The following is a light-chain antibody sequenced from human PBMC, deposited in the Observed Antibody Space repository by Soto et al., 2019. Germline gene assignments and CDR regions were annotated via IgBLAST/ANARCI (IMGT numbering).Light chain of an antibody. CDR1: QSISSW. V-gene: IGKV1-5*03. CDR2: KAS. J-gene: IGKJ1*01. Sequence: DIQMTQSPSTLSASVGDRVTITCRASQSISSWLAWYQQKPGKAPKLLIYKASSLQSGVPSRFSGSGSGTEFTRPISSLQPDDFATYYCQQYNGYFSWTFGQGTTVEIK. CDR3: QQYNGYFSWT.